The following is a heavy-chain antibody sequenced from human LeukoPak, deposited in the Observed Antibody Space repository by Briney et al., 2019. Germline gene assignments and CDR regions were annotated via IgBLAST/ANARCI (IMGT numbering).Heavy chain of an antibody. CDR2: IKQDGSEK. J-gene: IGHJ4*02. D-gene: IGHD3-22*01. CDR1: GFTFSSYR. Sequence: PGGSLRLSCAASGFTFSSYRMTWVRQAPGKGLEWVANIKQDGSEKYYVDSVKGRFTISRDNAKNSLYLQLNSLRAEDTAVYFCARDLRTYYPRHFDSWGQGTLVTVSS. CDR3: ARDLRTYYPRHFDS. V-gene: IGHV3-7*04.